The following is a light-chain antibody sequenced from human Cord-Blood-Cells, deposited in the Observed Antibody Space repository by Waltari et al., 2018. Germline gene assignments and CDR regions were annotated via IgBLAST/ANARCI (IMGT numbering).Light chain of an antibody. CDR2: GNS. J-gene: IGLJ3*02. CDR3: QSYDSSLSGSV. V-gene: IGLV1-40*01. Sequence: QSVLTQPPSVSGAPGQRVTISFTGCSSNIGAGYDVHWYQQLPGTAPKLLIYGNSNRPSGVPDRFSGSKSGTSASLAITGLQAEDEADYYCQSYDSSLSGSVFGGGTKLTVL. CDR1: SSNIGAGYD.